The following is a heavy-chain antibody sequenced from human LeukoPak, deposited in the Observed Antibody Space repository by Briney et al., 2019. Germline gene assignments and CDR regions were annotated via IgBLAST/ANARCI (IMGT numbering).Heavy chain of an antibody. D-gene: IGHD4-17*01. V-gene: IGHV3-21*01. J-gene: IGHJ4*02. Sequence: GGSLTLSCAGSGFAFSSPNLNWFRQAPGKGLEWVSSITSDAYIYYADSLKGRFSISRDNAKNSVYLQMISLTDEDTAVYYCARADYGDYGVDYWGQGTLVTVSS. CDR1: GFAFSSPN. CDR3: ARADYGDYGVDY. CDR2: ITSDAYI.